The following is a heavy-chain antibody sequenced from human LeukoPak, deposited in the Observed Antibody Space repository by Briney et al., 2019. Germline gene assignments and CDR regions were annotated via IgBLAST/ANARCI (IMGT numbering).Heavy chain of an antibody. D-gene: IGHD1-26*01. CDR3: AKDLGGGHSCDY. V-gene: IGHV3-48*03. CDR1: GLTFSSYE. Sequence: AGGSLRLSCVGSGLTFSSYEMSWVRQAPGKGLAWVSYISSSGTTILYADSVKGRFTISRDNAKNSLYLQMNSLRAEDTAVYYCAKDLGGGHSCDYWGQGTLVTVSS. CDR2: ISSSGTTI. J-gene: IGHJ4*02.